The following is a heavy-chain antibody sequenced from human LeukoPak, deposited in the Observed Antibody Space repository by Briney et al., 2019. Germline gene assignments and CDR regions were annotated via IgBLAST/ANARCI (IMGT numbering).Heavy chain of an antibody. J-gene: IGHJ4*02. CDR3: ARSDDILTGYGFDY. Sequence: GGSLRLSCAASGFTVSSNYMSWVRQAPGKGLEWVSVIYSGGSTYYADSVKGRFTIPRHNSKNTLYLQMNSLRAEDTAVYYCARSDDILTGYGFDYWGQRTLVTVSS. V-gene: IGHV3-53*04. CDR2: IYSGGST. CDR1: GFTVSSNY. D-gene: IGHD3-9*01.